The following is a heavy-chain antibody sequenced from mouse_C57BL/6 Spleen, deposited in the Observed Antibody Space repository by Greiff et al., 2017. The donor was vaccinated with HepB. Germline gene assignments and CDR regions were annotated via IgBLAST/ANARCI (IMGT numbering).Heavy chain of an antibody. V-gene: IGHV1-52*01. Sequence: VQLQQPGAELVRPGSSVKLSCKASGYTFTSYWMHWVKQRPIQGLEWIGNIDPSDSETHYNQKFKDKATLTVDKSSSTAYMQLSSLTSEDSAVYYCARSPIYYGNYGYFDVWGTGTTVTVSS. CDR2: IDPSDSET. CDR1: GYTFTSYW. CDR3: ARSPIYYGNYGYFDV. D-gene: IGHD2-1*01. J-gene: IGHJ1*03.